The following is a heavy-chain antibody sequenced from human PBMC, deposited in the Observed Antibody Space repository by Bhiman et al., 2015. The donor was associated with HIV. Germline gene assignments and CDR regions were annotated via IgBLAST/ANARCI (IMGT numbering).Heavy chain of an antibody. CDR2: ISYDGSTK. J-gene: IGHJ4*02. Sequence: QVQLVESGGGVVQPGRSLRLSCAASGFTFSTYALHWVRQAPGKGLEWVAVISYDGSTKFYADSVKGRFTISRDNSKNRLYLQMNSLKVEDTAVYYCARDLEWFSIQNIDYWAGERWSPSPQ. D-gene: IGHD3-3*01. V-gene: IGHV3-30-3*01. CDR1: GFTFSTYA. CDR3: ARDLEWFSIQNIDY.